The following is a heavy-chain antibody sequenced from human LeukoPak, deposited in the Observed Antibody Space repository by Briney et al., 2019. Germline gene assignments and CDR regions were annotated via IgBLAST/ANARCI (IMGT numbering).Heavy chain of an antibody. CDR2: ISSSSSTI. Sequence: GGSLRLPCAASGFTFSSYSMNWVRQAPGKGLEWVSYISSSSSTIYYADSVKGRFTISRDNAKNSLYLQMNSLRAEDTAVYYCARHVRYYGMDVWGQGTTVTVSS. V-gene: IGHV3-48*04. CDR3: ARHVRYYGMDV. J-gene: IGHJ6*02. CDR1: GFTFSSYS.